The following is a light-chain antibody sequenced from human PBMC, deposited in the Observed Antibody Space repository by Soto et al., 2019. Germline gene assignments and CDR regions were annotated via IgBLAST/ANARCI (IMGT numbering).Light chain of an antibody. V-gene: IGLV1-36*01. CDR2: YDD. CDR1: RSNIGNNA. Sequence: QSVVTQPPSVSEAPRQRFTISCSGSRSNIGNNAENWYQQFPGKAPKLLIYYDDLVASGVSDRFSGSKSGTSASLAISGLHAEDEADYYCAACDDILNGYVFGTGTKLNVL. CDR3: AACDDILNGYV. J-gene: IGLJ1*01.